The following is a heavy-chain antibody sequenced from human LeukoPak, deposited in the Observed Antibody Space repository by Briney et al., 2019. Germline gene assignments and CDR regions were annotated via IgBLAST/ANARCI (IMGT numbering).Heavy chain of an antibody. CDR3: AKVSLVRGVITYFDY. Sequence: GGSLRLSCAASGFTFSSYGMHWVRQAPGKGLEWVAVISYDGSNKYYADSVKGRFTISRDNSKNTLYLQMNSLRAEDTAVYYCAKVSLVRGVITYFDYWGQGTLVTVSS. J-gene: IGHJ4*02. D-gene: IGHD3-10*01. CDR1: GFTFSSYG. CDR2: ISYDGSNK. V-gene: IGHV3-30*18.